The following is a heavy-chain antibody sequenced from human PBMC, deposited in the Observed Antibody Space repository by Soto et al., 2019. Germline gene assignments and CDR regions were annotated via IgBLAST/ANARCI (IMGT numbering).Heavy chain of an antibody. CDR2: ISYDGSNK. J-gene: IGHJ6*02. Sequence: QVQLVESGGGVVQPGRSLRLSCAASGFTFSSYGMHWVRQAPGKGLEWVAVISYDGSNKYYADSVKGRFTISRDNSKNTRYLQMNSLRAEDTAVYYCAKDQLRGVPGVITSYYGMDVWGQGTTVTVSS. D-gene: IGHD3-10*01. CDR1: GFTFSSYG. CDR3: AKDQLRGVPGVITSYYGMDV. V-gene: IGHV3-30*18.